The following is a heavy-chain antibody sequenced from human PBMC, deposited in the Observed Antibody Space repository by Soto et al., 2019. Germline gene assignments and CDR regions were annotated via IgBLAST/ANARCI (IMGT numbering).Heavy chain of an antibody. CDR3: AKGCSAALSNDAFDT. D-gene: IGHD6-13*01. J-gene: IGHJ3*02. V-gene: IGHV3-30*18. CDR2: IPYDGRNK. CDR1: GFTFSSYG. Sequence: QVQLVESGGGVVQPGRSLRLSCGASGFTFSSYGFHWVRQAPGKGLEWVAVIPYDGRNKYYADSVKGRFTISRDNSKNTLSLQMNSLRAEDAAVFYCAKGCSAALSNDAFDTWGQGTMVTVSS.